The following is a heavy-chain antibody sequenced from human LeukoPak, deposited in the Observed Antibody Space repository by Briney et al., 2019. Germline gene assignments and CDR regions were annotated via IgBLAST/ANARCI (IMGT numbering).Heavy chain of an antibody. CDR3: ARDPGYSYGFDY. D-gene: IGHD5-18*01. V-gene: IGHV3-48*04. J-gene: IGHJ4*02. Sequence: PGGSLRLSCAASGFTFSSYGMHWVRQAPGKGLEWVSYISSSGSTIYYADSVKGRFTISRDNAKNSLYLQMNSLRAEDTAVYYCARDPGYSYGFDYWGQGTLVTVSS. CDR2: ISSSGSTI. CDR1: GFTFSSYG.